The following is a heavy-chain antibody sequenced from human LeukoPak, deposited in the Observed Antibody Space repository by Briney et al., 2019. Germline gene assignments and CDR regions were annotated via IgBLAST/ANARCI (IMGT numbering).Heavy chain of an antibody. CDR1: GGSISSSSYY. D-gene: IGHD5-12*01. CDR3: ARPTQSGYDGYYFDY. Sequence: PSETLSLTCTVSGGSISSSSYYWGWIRQPPGKGLEWIGSIYYSGSTYYNPSLKSRVTISVDTSKNQFSLKLSSVTAADTAVYYCARPTQSGYDGYYFDYWGQGTLVTVSS. V-gene: IGHV4-39*07. CDR2: IYYSGST. J-gene: IGHJ4*02.